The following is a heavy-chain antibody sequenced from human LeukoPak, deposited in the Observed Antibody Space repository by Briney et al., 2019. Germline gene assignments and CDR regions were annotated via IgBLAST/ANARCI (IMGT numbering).Heavy chain of an antibody. CDR1: GGSISSGGYY. CDR3: ARPYAGYFQH. Sequence: PSQTLSLTCTVSGGSISSGGYYWSWTRQHPGKGLERIGYIYYSGSTYYNPSLKSRVTISVDTSKNQSSLKLSSVTAADAAVYYCARPYAGYFQHWGQGTLVTVSS. J-gene: IGHJ1*01. V-gene: IGHV4-31*03. D-gene: IGHD4-17*01. CDR2: IYYSGST.